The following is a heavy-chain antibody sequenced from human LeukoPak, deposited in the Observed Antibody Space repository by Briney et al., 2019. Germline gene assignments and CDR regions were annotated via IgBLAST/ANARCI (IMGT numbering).Heavy chain of an antibody. V-gene: IGHV4-4*02. D-gene: IGHD1-26*01. J-gene: IGHJ3*02. CDR2: IYYSGST. CDR1: GGSISSSNW. CDR3: ARHKWELLPNAFDI. Sequence: KASGTLSLTCAVSGGSISSSNWWSWVRQPPGKGLEWIGYIYYSGSTNYNPSLKSRVTISVDTSKNQFSLKLSSVTAADTAVYYCARHKWELLPNAFDIWGQGTMVTVSS.